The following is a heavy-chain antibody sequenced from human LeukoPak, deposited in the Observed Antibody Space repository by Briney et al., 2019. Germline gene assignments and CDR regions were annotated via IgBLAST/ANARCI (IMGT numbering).Heavy chain of an antibody. CDR2: IYYSGST. CDR3: ARLKQWLRNGHYYFDY. V-gene: IGHV4-39*01. Sequence: SETLSLTCTVSGGSISSSSYYWGWIRQPPGKGLEWIASIYYSGSTYYNPSLKSRVTISVDTSKNQFSLKLSSVTAADTAVYYCARLKQWLRNGHYYFDYWGQGTLVTVSS. CDR1: GGSISSSSYY. D-gene: IGHD6-19*01. J-gene: IGHJ4*02.